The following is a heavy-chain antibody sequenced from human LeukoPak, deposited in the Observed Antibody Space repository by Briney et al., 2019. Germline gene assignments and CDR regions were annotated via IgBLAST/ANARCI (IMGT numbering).Heavy chain of an antibody. CDR2: ISANDGKT. D-gene: IGHD3-22*01. V-gene: IGHV1-18*01. CDR1: GFVFTSYG. Sequence: ASVKVSCKASGFVFTSYGFTWVRQAPGQGLEWMGWISANDGKTHYSEKHQGRVTMSTDTVTSTAYMELRSLRSDDTAVYYCARDLDPYYYDSSGYLDSWGQGTLVTVSS. CDR3: ARDLDPYYYDSSGYLDS. J-gene: IGHJ5*01.